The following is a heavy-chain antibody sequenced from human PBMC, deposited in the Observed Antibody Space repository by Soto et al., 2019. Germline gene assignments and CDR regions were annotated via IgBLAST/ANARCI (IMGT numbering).Heavy chain of an antibody. Sequence: EVQLSESGGGLVQPGGSLRLSCAASGFTFSNYAMSWVRQAPGKGLEWVSAISPSGGGTYYADSVKGRFTISRGNSKNTLYLQMHSLRADDTAVYYCATGGVDTYGSMDVWGQGTTVTVSS. D-gene: IGHD5-18*01. V-gene: IGHV3-23*01. CDR2: ISPSGGGT. CDR1: GFTFSNYA. CDR3: ATGGVDTYGSMDV. J-gene: IGHJ6*02.